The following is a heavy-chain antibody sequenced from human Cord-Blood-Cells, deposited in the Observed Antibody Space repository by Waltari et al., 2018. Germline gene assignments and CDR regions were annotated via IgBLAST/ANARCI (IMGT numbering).Heavy chain of an antibody. CDR1: GFTFSSYA. D-gene: IGHD3-16*01. Sequence: EVQLVESGGGLVQPGGSLRPSCAASGFTFSSYAMHWVRQAPGKGLEYVSAISSNGGSTYYANSVKGRFTISRDNSKNTLYLQMGSLRAEDMAVYYCARGDGGFDYWGQGTLVTVSS. CDR3: ARGDGGFDY. V-gene: IGHV3-64*01. J-gene: IGHJ4*02. CDR2: ISSNGGST.